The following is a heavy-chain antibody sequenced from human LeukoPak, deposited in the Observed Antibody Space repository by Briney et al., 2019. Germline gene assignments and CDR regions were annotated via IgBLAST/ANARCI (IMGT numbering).Heavy chain of an antibody. Sequence: GGSPRLSCAASGFTFSSYAMSWVRQAPGKGLEWVSAISGSGGSTYYADSVKGRFTISRDNSKNTLYLQMNSLRAEDTAVYYCAKDRPNVDLVREDYFDYWGQGTLVTVSS. CDR1: GFTFSSYA. V-gene: IGHV3-23*01. D-gene: IGHD4-23*01. CDR2: ISGSGGST. CDR3: AKDRPNVDLVREDYFDY. J-gene: IGHJ4*02.